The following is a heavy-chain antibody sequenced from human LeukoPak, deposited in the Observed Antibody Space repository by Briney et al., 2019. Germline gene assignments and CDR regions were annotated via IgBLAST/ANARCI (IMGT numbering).Heavy chain of an antibody. Sequence: SGPTLVNPTQTLTLTCTFSGFSLRTRGMCVSWIRQPPGKALEWLARIDWDDDKYYSTSLKTRLTISKDTSKNQVVLTMTNMDPVDTATYYCARTYSIEGLFDYWGQGTLVTVSS. CDR2: IDWDDDK. CDR3: ARTYSIEGLFDY. D-gene: IGHD4-11*01. CDR1: GFSLRTRGMC. J-gene: IGHJ4*02. V-gene: IGHV2-70*11.